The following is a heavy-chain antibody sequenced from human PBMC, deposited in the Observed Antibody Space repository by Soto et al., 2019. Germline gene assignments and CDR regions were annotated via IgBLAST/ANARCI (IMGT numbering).Heavy chain of an antibody. V-gene: IGHV1-3*01. D-gene: IGHD1-26*01. CDR1: GYTFTNYA. CDR3: ARDRGIVGATDFDY. CDR2: INVGNGDT. J-gene: IGHJ4*02. Sequence: VKGSCKASGYTFTNYALHWVRQAPGQRLEWMGWINVGNGDTKYSRKFQGRVTITRDTSATTADMELSSLRSQDTAIYYCARDRGIVGATDFDYWGRGTLVTVSS.